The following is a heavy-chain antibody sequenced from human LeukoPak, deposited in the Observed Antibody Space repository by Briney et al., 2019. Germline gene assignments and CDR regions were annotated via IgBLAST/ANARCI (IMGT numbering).Heavy chain of an antibody. J-gene: IGHJ4*02. V-gene: IGHV3-21*01. CDR2: ISSSTTYI. Sequence: GGSLRLSCAASGFTFNMYTMYWVRQAPGKGLEWVSSISSSTTYIYYADSVKGRFTISRDNVKNSLSLQMHSLRAEDTAVYYCARVDNYGGNPPDYWGQGTLVTVSS. D-gene: IGHD4-23*01. CDR1: GFTFNMYT. CDR3: ARVDNYGGNPPDY.